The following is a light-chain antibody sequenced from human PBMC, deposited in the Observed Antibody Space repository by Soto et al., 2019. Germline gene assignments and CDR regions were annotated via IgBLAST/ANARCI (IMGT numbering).Light chain of an antibody. J-gene: IGKJ1*01. Sequence: DMQMTQSPSSLSASVGDRVTITCRASQSMSNYLNWYQHKPGKAPKLLIYAASTLQSGVPSRFSGSGSGTDFTLTISCLQSEDFATYYCQHYNSYSEAFGQGTKVDIK. V-gene: IGKV1-16*01. CDR1: QSMSNY. CDR3: QHYNSYSEA. CDR2: AAS.